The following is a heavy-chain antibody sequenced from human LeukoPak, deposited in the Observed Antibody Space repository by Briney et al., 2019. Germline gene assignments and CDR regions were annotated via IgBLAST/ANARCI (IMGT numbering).Heavy chain of an antibody. CDR1: GFTFSSYA. Sequence: GGSLRLPCAASGFTFSSYAMSWVRQAPGKGLEWVSAISGSGGSTYYADSVKGRFTISRDNSKNTLYLQMNSLRAEDTAVYYCANEILAEVLYYFDYWGQGTLVTVSS. J-gene: IGHJ4*02. CDR3: ANEILAEVLYYFDY. V-gene: IGHV3-23*01. D-gene: IGHD2-8*02. CDR2: ISGSGGST.